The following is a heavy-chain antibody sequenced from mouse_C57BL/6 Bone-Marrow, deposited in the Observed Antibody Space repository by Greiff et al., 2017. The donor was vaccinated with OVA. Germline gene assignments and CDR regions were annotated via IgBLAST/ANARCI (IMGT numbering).Heavy chain of an antibody. CDR3: ARLLTPFAY. V-gene: IGHV5-6*01. D-gene: IGHD4-1*01. Sequence: EVMLVESGGDLVKPGGSLKLSCAASGFTFSSYGMSWVRQTPDKRLEWVATISSGGSYTYYPDSVKGRFTISRDNAKNTLYLQMSSLKSEDTAMYYCARLLTPFAYWGQGTLVTVSA. CDR2: ISSGGSYT. CDR1: GFTFSSYG. J-gene: IGHJ3*01.